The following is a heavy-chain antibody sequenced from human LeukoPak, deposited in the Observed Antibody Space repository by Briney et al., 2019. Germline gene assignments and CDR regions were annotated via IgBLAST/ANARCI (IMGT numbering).Heavy chain of an antibody. CDR1: GFTFSSYW. CDR3: ARLGASYVWGSYRYTFFFDY. V-gene: IGHV3-7*01. Sequence: SGGSLRLSCGASGFTFSSYWMSWVRQAPGKGPEWVANIKQDGSEKYYVDSVKGRFTISRDNAKNSLYLQMNSLRAEDTAVYYCARLGASYVWGSYRYTFFFDYWGQGTLVTVSS. D-gene: IGHD3-16*02. J-gene: IGHJ4*02. CDR2: IKQDGSEK.